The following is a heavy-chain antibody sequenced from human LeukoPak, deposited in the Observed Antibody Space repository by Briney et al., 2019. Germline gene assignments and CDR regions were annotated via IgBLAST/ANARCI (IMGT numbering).Heavy chain of an antibody. CDR1: GGSISSGKW. CDR2: ISHSGSP. CDR3: ARDAAAGYSLAC. V-gene: IGHV4-4*02. Sequence: SGTLSLTCGVSGGSISSGKWWSWVRQPPGKGLEWIGEISHSGSPNYNPSLKSRLTISVDLPKNQFSLDLRSVTAADTAVYYCARDAAAGYSLACWGQGTLVTVSS. J-gene: IGHJ4*02. D-gene: IGHD6-13*01.